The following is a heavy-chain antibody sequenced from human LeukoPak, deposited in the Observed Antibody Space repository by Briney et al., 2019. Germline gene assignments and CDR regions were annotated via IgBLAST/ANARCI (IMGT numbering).Heavy chain of an antibody. CDR1: GGSISSGGYY. CDR3: ARDTGGYQLLKYNWFDP. D-gene: IGHD2-2*01. J-gene: IGHJ5*02. CDR2: IYHSGST. Sequence: PSETLSLTCTVSGGSISSGGYYWSWIRQPPGKGLEWIGYIYHSGSTYYNPSLKSRVTISVDRSKNQFSLKLSSVTAADTAVYYCARDTGGYQLLKYNWFDPWGQGTLVTVSS. V-gene: IGHV4-30-2*01.